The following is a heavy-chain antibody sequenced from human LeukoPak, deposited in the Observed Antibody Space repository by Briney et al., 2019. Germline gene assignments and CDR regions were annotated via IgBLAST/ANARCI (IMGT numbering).Heavy chain of an antibody. CDR1: AGSISSYY. Sequence: SQSLSLTCTVSAGSISSYYWSWIRQPPRNGLEWIGYTYYSGSTNYNPSFKSRVTISVDTSKYQFSLKLSSVTAADTAAYYCARYDYGGNSDYWGQGTLVTVS. J-gene: IGHJ4*02. CDR3: ARYDYGGNSDY. V-gene: IGHV4-59*01. CDR2: TYYSGST. D-gene: IGHD4-23*01.